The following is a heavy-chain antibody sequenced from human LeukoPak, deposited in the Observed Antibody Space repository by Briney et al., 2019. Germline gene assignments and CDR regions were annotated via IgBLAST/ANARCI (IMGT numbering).Heavy chain of an antibody. CDR1: GYTFTGYY. CDR3: AREATGYSSGWYEP. J-gene: IGHJ5*02. CDR2: INPNSGGT. Sequence: ASVKVSCKASGYTFTGYYMHWVRQAPGQGLEWMGWINPNSGGTNYAQKFQGRVTMTRDTSISTAYMELSRLRSDDTAVYYCAREATGYSSGWYEPWGQGTLVTVSS. V-gene: IGHV1-2*02. D-gene: IGHD6-19*01.